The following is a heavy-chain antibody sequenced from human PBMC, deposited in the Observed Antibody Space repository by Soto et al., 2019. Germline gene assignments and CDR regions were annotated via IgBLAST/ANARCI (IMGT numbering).Heavy chain of an antibody. CDR1: GGSISSSSYY. J-gene: IGHJ6*03. CDR2: IYYSGST. D-gene: IGHD3-16*02. Sequence: SETLSLTCTVSGGSISSSSYYWGWIRQPPGKGLEWIGSIYYSGSTYYNPSLKSRVTISVDTSKNQFSLKLSSVTAADTAVYYCAKSPIYDYIWGSYRTPDDYYYYYMDVWGKGTTVTVSS. V-gene: IGHV4-39*01. CDR3: AKSPIYDYIWGSYRTPDDYYYYYMDV.